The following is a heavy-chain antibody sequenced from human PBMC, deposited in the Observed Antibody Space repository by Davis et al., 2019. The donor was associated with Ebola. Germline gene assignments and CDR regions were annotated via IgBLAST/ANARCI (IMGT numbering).Heavy chain of an antibody. D-gene: IGHD6-6*01. Sequence: SETLSLTCTVSGASISSGSYYWAWIRQPAGKGLEWIGHIYTRGSTNYNPSLKSRVTISGDTSKNQFSLKLTSVTAADTAVYFCARLSGLFSSSSGALYFDLWGRGTLVSVSS. CDR3: ARLSGLFSSSSGALYFDL. CDR1: GASISSGSYY. V-gene: IGHV4-61*09. J-gene: IGHJ2*01. CDR2: IYTRGST.